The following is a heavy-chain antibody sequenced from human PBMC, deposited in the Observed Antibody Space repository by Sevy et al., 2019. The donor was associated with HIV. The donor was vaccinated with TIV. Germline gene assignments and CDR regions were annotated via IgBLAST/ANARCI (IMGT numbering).Heavy chain of an antibody. V-gene: IGHV3-30-3*01. CDR3: ARGGQPLSSYYYYMDV. CDR2: ISYDGSNK. Sequence: GGSLRLSCAASGFTFSSYAMHWVRQAPGKGLEWVAVISYDGSNKYYADSVKGRFTISRDNSKNTLYLQMNSLRAEDTAVYYGARGGQPLSSYYYYMDVWGKGTTVTVSS. CDR1: GFTFSSYA. D-gene: IGHD2-15*01. J-gene: IGHJ6*03.